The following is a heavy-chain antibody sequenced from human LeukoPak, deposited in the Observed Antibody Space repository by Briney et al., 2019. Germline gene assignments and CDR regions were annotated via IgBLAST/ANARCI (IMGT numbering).Heavy chain of an antibody. CDR2: ISYDGSNK. Sequence: GRSLRLSCAASGFTFSSYSMHWVRQAPGKGLEWVAVISYDGSNKYYADSVKGRFTISRDNSKNTLYLQMNSLRVEDTAVYYCTSADYGAYDYWGQGTLVTVSS. D-gene: IGHD4-17*01. J-gene: IGHJ4*02. CDR3: TSADYGAYDY. CDR1: GFTFSSYS. V-gene: IGHV3-30*14.